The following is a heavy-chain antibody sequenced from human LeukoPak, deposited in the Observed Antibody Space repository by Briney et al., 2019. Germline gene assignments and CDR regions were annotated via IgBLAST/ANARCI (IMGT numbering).Heavy chain of an antibody. CDR3: ARYSSSREHFFDY. CDR2: INSDGSST. D-gene: IGHD6-6*01. CDR1: GFTFSTYW. J-gene: IGHJ4*02. V-gene: IGHV3-74*01. Sequence: QPGGSLRLSCAASGFTFSTYWMHWVRHGPGKGLVWVSRINSDGSSTSYADSVKGRFTISRDNAKNTLYLQMNSLRAEDMAVYYCARYSSSREHFFDYWGQGTLVTVSS.